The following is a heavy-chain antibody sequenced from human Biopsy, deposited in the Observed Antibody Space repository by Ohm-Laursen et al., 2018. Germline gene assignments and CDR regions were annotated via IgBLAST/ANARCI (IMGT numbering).Heavy chain of an antibody. V-gene: IGHV1-2*02. Sequence: GSSVKVSCKASGYTFTDYFVHWVRQAPGQGLEWMGWIDTINGGTRSAQKFQGRVTMTRDTSISTAYMELSRLRSDDTAVYYCARDPRYGYGSYFDYWGQGTLVAVSS. CDR3: ARDPRYGYGSYFDY. D-gene: IGHD3-10*01. CDR1: GYTFTDYF. CDR2: IDTINGGT. J-gene: IGHJ4*02.